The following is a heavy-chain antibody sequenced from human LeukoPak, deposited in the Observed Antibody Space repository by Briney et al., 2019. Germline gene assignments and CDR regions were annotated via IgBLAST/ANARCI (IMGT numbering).Heavy chain of an antibody. CDR3: ARAPRPRGWEPRYYFDY. CDR2: ISSSSSTI. Sequence: GGSLRLSCAASGFTFSSYSMNWVRQAPGKGLEWVSYISSSSSTIYYADSVKGRFTISRDNAKNSLYLQMNSLRAEDTAVYYCARAPRPRGWEPRYYFDYWGQGTLVTVSS. J-gene: IGHJ4*02. D-gene: IGHD1-26*01. V-gene: IGHV3-48*01. CDR1: GFTFSSYS.